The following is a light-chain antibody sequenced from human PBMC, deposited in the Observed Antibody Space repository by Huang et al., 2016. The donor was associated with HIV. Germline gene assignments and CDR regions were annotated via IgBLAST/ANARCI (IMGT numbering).Light chain of an antibody. CDR2: DAS. Sequence: EIILTQSPATLSLSPGESATLSCRASQSIASYLAWYQQKPGQAPRLLIYDASIRATGIPTRFSGSGSGTDFTLTINSLEPEDFALYYCQQRSNWPTRYTFGQGTKLEI. CDR3: QQRSNWPTRYT. J-gene: IGKJ2*01. CDR1: QSIASY. V-gene: IGKV3-11*01.